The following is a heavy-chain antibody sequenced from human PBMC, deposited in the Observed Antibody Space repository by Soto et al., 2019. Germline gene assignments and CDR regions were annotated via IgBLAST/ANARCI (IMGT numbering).Heavy chain of an antibody. Sequence: QVQLVQSGAEVKKPGASVKVSCKASGYTFTGYYMHWVRQAPGQGLEWMGWINPNSGGTNYAQKFQGWVTMTRDTSISTAYMELSRLRSDDTAVYYSARSPQRDYIWVSYRYSSIYFDYWGQGTLVTVSS. CDR3: ARSPQRDYIWVSYRYSSIYFDY. CDR2: INPNSGGT. J-gene: IGHJ4*02. V-gene: IGHV1-2*04. CDR1: GYTFTGYY. D-gene: IGHD3-16*02.